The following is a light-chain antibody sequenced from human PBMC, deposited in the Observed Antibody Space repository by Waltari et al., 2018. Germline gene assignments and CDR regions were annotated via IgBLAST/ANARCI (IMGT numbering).Light chain of an antibody. Sequence: SYELTQSPSVPVSPGQTARNPRSGAALPKQSASWDQQNPGQAPVLVIFKDSERPAGIPERFSGSSSGTIVTLTISEVQAEGEADYYGQSSDSSGTQGVFGAGTKVTVL. V-gene: IGLV3-25*03. CDR2: KDS. CDR1: ALPKQS. CDR3: QSSDSSGTQGV. J-gene: IGLJ1*01.